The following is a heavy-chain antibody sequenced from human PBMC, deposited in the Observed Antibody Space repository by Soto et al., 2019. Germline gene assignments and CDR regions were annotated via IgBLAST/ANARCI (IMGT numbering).Heavy chain of an antibody. CDR2: IIPIFGTA. J-gene: IGHJ5*02. CDR1: VGTFGSYD. V-gene: IGHV1-69*13. Sequence: AVEVSCKASVGTFGSYDIIWVRQDTGQGLEWMGGIIPIFGTANYAQKFQGRVTITADESTSTAYMELSSLRSEDTAVYYCARGHVSRGWFDPWGQGTLVTVSS. CDR3: ARGHVSRGWFDP.